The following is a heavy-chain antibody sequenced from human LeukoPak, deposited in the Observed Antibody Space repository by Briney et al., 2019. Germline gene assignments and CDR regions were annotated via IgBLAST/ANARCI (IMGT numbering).Heavy chain of an antibody. D-gene: IGHD3-22*01. Sequence: SETLSLTCTVSGGSISSYYWTWIRQPPGKGLEWIGYIYYSGSTNYNPSLKSRVTISVDTSKNQFSLKLNSVPAADTAVYYCARGGWHFDYWGQGTLVTVSS. J-gene: IGHJ4*02. CDR3: ARGGWHFDY. V-gene: IGHV4-59*01. CDR1: GGSISSYY. CDR2: IYYSGST.